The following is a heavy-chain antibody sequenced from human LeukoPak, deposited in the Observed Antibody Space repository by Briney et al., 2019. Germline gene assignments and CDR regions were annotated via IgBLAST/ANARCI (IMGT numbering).Heavy chain of an antibody. D-gene: IGHD4-17*01. J-gene: IGHJ4*02. CDR2: ISWDGGST. CDR3: AKETNDYGDYEGLGY. Sequence: GGSLRLSCAASGFTFDDYTMHWVRQAPGKGLEWVSLISWDGGSTYYADSVKGRFTISRDNSNNSLYLQMNSLRTEDTALYYCAKETNDYGDYEGLGYWGQGTLVTVSS. CDR1: GFTFDDYT. V-gene: IGHV3-43*01.